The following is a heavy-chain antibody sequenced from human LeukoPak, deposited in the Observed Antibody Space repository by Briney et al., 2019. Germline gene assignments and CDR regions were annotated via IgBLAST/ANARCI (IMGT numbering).Heavy chain of an antibody. Sequence: GGSLRLSCAASGFTFSGYSMNWVRQAPGKGLEWVSSISSSSSYIYYADSVKGRFTISRDNAKNSLYLQMNSLRAEDTAVYYCARTTMTSPYYFDYWGQGTLVTVSS. CDR3: ARTTMTSPYYFDY. V-gene: IGHV3-21*01. D-gene: IGHD3-22*01. CDR1: GFTFSGYS. J-gene: IGHJ4*02. CDR2: ISSSSSYI.